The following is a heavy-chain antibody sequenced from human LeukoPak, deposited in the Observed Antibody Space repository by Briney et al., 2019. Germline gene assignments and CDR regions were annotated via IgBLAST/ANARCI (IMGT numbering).Heavy chain of an antibody. J-gene: IGHJ5*02. D-gene: IGHD5/OR15-5a*01. V-gene: IGHV3-7*05. CDR1: GFTFSSYW. Sequence: PGGSLRLSCAASGFTFSSYWMSWVRQAPGKGLEWVANIKQDGSEKYYVDPVKGRFTISRDNAKNSLYLQMNSLRAEDTAVYYCARSLSEGDLRWFDPWGQGTLVTVSS. CDR3: ARSLSEGDLRWFDP. CDR2: IKQDGSEK.